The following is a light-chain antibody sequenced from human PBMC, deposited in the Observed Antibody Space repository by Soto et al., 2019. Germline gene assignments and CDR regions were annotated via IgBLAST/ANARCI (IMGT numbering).Light chain of an antibody. Sequence: EIVMTQSPATLSVSPGERATLSCRASQSVGSSLAWYQQGPGQAPRLLIYGASTRATGIPARFSGSGSGTEFTLTISSLQSEDFAVYFCRQYKNWPPITFGQGTRLEIK. CDR3: RQYKNWPPIT. CDR2: GAS. J-gene: IGKJ5*01. V-gene: IGKV3-15*01. CDR1: QSVGSS.